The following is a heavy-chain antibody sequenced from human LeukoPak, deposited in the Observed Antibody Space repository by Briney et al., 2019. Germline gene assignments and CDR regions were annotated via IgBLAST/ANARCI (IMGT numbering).Heavy chain of an antibody. D-gene: IGHD2-15*01. J-gene: IGHJ4*02. CDR3: ARGHCTGGSCSVIDF. CDR1: GHTFIGYY. CDR2: INPNTGGT. Sequence: ASVKGSCKASGHTFIGYYVHWVRQAPGQGLEWMEWINPNTGGTNYAQKFQGRGTVTRDTSITTAYLELKSLRSDDTAVYYCARGHCTGGSCSVIDFWGQGTLVTVSS. V-gene: IGHV1-2*02.